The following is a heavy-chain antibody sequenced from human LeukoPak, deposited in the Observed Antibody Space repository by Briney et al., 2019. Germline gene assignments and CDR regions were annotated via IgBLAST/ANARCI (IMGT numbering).Heavy chain of an antibody. CDR1: GFTVSTAGFTFNNA. V-gene: IGHV3-23*01. J-gene: IGHJ4*02. Sequence: GGSLRLSCAASGFTVSTAGFTFNNAWMSWVRQAPGKGLEWVSVISTSGATTYYADSVKGRFTISRDNSRNTLSLQMNSLRAEDTAAYYCATAVSGWYDYWGQGALVTVSS. CDR2: ISTSGATT. D-gene: IGHD6-19*01. CDR3: ATAVSGWYDY.